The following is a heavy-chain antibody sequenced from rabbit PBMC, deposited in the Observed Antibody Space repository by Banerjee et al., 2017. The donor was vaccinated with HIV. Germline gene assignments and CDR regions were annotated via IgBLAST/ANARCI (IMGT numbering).Heavy chain of an antibody. CDR1: GFSFSSYW. V-gene: IGHV1S45*01. CDR2: INTSSGNT. Sequence: QEQLEESGGGLVQPDGSLTLTCTASGFSFSSYWMCWVRQAPGKGLEWIGCINTSSGNTVYASWAKGRFTISKTSSTTVTLQMTSLTAADTATYFCARDLAGAIGWNFNLWGPGTLVTVS. J-gene: IGHJ4*01. D-gene: IGHD4-1*01. CDR3: ARDLAGAIGWNFNL.